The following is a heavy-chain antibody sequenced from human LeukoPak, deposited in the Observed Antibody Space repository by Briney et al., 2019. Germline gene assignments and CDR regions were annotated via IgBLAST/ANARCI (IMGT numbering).Heavy chain of an antibody. D-gene: IGHD3-22*01. CDR2: IYYSGST. CDR1: GGSITSDY. J-gene: IGHJ3*02. CDR3: ARHSGIVVVYDALDI. Sequence: PSETLSLTCTVSGGSITSDYWSWIRQPPGKGLEWIGYIYYSGSTNYNPSLKSRVTISVDTSKNQFSLKLSSVTAADTAVYYCARHSGIVVVYDALDIWGQGTMVTVSS. V-gene: IGHV4-59*08.